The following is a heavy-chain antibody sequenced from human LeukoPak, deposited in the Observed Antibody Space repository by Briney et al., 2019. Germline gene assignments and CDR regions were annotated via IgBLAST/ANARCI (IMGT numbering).Heavy chain of an antibody. D-gene: IGHD6-6*01. V-gene: IGHV3-21*01. J-gene: IGHJ4*02. CDR2: ISSSSSYI. CDR1: GFTFSSYS. CDR3: ARRWDSSSSGFDY. Sequence: GGSLSLSFAASGFTFSSYSMNWVRQAPGKGLEWVSSISSSSSYIYYADSVKGRFTISRDNAKNSLYLQMNSLRAEDTAVYYCARRWDSSSSGFDYWGQGTLVTVSS.